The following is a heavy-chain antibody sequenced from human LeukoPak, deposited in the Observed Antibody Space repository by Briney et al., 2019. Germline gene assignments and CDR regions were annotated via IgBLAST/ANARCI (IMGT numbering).Heavy chain of an antibody. V-gene: IGHV3-30*02. CDR1: GFTFSRYG. CDR3: AKDERNWNTHYYMDV. Sequence: PGGSLRLSCAASGFTFSRYGMHWVRQAPGKGLEWVAFIRYDGSNKYYADSVKGRFTISRDNSKNTLYLQMSSLRAEDTAVYYCAKDERNWNTHYYMDVWGKGTTVTISS. D-gene: IGHD1-1*01. CDR2: IRYDGSNK. J-gene: IGHJ6*03.